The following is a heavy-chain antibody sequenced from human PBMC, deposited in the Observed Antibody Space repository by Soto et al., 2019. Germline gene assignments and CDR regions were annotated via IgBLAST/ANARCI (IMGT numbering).Heavy chain of an antibody. D-gene: IGHD3-10*01. V-gene: IGHV3-33*01. J-gene: IGHJ6*03. CDR3: ARGERLVRGFVGGPYYYYMDV. CDR1: GFTFSSYG. CDR2: IWYDGSNK. Sequence: GGSLRLSCAASGFTFSSYGMHWVRQAPGKGLEWVAVIWYDGSNKYYADSVKGRFTISRDNSKNTLYLQMNSLRAEDTAVYYCARGERLVRGFVGGPYYYYMDVWGKGTTVTVSS.